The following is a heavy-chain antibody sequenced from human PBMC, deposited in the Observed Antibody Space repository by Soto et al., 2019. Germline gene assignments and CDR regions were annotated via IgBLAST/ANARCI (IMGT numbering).Heavy chain of an antibody. J-gene: IGHJ4*02. CDR2: ISWNSGSI. CDR1: GFSFDVYA. CDR3: AKDSLGGVVAGTVDY. D-gene: IGHD6-19*01. Sequence: EVQLVESGGSLVQPGRSLRLSCAASGFSFDVYAMHWVRQAPGKGLEWVSGISWNSGSIAYAASVKGRFTISRDNAKNSLYLQMNSLRAEDTALYYCAKDSLGGVVAGTVDYWGQGTLVTVYS. V-gene: IGHV3-9*01.